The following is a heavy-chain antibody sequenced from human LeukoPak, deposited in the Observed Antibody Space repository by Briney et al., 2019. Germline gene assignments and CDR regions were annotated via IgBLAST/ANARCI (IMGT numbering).Heavy chain of an antibody. V-gene: IGHV4-59*08. J-gene: IGHJ6*03. Sequence: SETLSLTCTVSGGSISSYYWSWIRQPPGKGLEWIGYIYYSGSTNYNPSLKSRVTISVDTSKNQFSLKLSSVTAADTAVYYCARAVVPAATKLYYYYYYMDVWGKGTTVTVSS. CDR2: IYYSGST. D-gene: IGHD2-2*01. CDR1: GGSISSYY. CDR3: ARAVVPAATKLYYYYYYMDV.